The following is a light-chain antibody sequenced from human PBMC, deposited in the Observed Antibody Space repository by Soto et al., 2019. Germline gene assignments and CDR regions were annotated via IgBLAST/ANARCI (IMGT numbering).Light chain of an antibody. CDR2: GAS. V-gene: IGKV3-20*01. Sequence: EKMMTQSPATLSVSPGDRATLSCRSSQSVNTHLAWYQQKPGQAPRLLIYGASSRATGIPDRFSGSGSGTDFTLTISRLEPEDFAVYYCQQHGSSLGVTFGGGTKVDIK. J-gene: IGKJ4*01. CDR1: QSVNTH. CDR3: QQHGSSLGVT.